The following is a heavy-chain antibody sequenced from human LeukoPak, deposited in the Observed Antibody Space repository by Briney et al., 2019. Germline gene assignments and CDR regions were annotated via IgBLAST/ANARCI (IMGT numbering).Heavy chain of an antibody. D-gene: IGHD3-10*01. CDR3: ARHIYYGSGIPSPFFDY. Sequence: GESLKISCKGSGYSFTSYWIGWVRRMPGKGLEWMGIIYPGDSDTRYSPSFQGQVTISADKSISTAYLQWSSLKASDTAMYYCARHIYYGSGIPSPFFDYWGQGTLVTVSS. J-gene: IGHJ4*02. CDR1: GYSFTSYW. CDR2: IYPGDSDT. V-gene: IGHV5-51*01.